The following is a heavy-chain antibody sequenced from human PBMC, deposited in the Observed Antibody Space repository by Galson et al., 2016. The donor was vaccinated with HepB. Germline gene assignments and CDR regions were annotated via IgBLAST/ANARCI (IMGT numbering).Heavy chain of an antibody. J-gene: IGHJ4*02. CDR2: ISSHGGNK. V-gene: IGHV3-30*04. CDR1: GFTFSDFD. Sequence: SLRLSCAASGFTFSDFDMHWVRQAPGEGLEWVAIISSHGGNKDYADSMKGRFTISRDNSKNTLYLEMDSLRIDDTAVYYCARAACGYNNGWPPWDDCSGEGALVRVSS. D-gene: IGHD6-19*01. CDR3: ARAACGYNNGWPPWDDC.